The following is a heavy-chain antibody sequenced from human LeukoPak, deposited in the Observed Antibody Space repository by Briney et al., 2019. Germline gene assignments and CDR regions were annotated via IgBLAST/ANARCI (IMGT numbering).Heavy chain of an antibody. CDR1: GYSISSGYY. V-gene: IGHV4-38-2*02. CDR2: ICHSGST. CDR3: ARVEVGPTPFFDY. Sequence: SETLSLTCTVSGYSISSGYYWGWIRQPPGKGLEWIGNICHSGSTYYNPSLKSRVSISVDTSKNQFSLRLSSVTAADTAAYYCARVEVGPTPFFDYWGQGTLVTVSS. J-gene: IGHJ4*02. D-gene: IGHD1-26*01.